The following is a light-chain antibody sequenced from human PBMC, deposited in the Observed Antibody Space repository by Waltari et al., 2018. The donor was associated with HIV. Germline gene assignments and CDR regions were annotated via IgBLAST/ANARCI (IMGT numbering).Light chain of an antibody. Sequence: EIVLTQSPAALSLSPGERATLSCRASQSVSSYLAWYQQKPGQAPRLLISGASSRATGIPARFSGIGSGTDFTLTISSLEPGDFGVYYCQQRSNWPITFGQGTRLEIK. CDR1: QSVSSY. CDR2: GAS. J-gene: IGKJ5*01. V-gene: IGKV3-11*01. CDR3: QQRSNWPIT.